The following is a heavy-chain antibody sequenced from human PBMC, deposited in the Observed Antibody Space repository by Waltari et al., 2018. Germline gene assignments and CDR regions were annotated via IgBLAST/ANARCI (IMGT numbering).Heavy chain of an antibody. CDR1: GFTVSSNY. CDR2: IYSGGSK. CDR3: ARTIKTGTTTYYYYYMDV. D-gene: IGHD1-7*01. Sequence: EVQLVETGGGLIQPGGSLRLSCAASGFTVSSNYMSWVRQAPGTGLEWVSVIYSGGSKYYADSVNGRFTISRDNSKNTLYLQMNSLRAEDTAVYYCARTIKTGTTTYYYYYMDVWGKGTTVTVSS. J-gene: IGHJ6*03. V-gene: IGHV3-53*02.